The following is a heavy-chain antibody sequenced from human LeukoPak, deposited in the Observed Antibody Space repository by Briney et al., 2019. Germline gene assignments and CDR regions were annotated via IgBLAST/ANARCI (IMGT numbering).Heavy chain of an antibody. CDR3: AKDPTVVVTVVDY. J-gene: IGHJ4*02. D-gene: IGHD2-21*02. CDR1: GFPFSIYA. Sequence: GGSLSLSCTASGFPFSIYAMSGVPQAPGKGLVWLTAISGSGDSTYYEDSVKGRVTISRDNPKNTLYQQMHSLRAEDTAVYYCAKDPTVVVTVVDYWGEGTLVTVSS. CDR2: ISGSGDST. V-gene: IGHV3-23*01.